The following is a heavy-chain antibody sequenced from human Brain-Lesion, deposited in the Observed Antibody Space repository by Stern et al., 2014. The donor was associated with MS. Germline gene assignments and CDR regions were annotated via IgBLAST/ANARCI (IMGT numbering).Heavy chain of an antibody. J-gene: IGHJ4*02. CDR3: ARGPYYFDGSGYHY. Sequence: QVQLQQCGAGLLKPSETLSLTCAVSGGSFSGYYWTWIRQSPEKGLELIGQIDHSGSAKYNPSLKSRVTMSVDTSNTHFSLKLSSVTAADTAVYYCARGPYYFDGSGYHYWGQGTQVTVSS. V-gene: IGHV4-34*01. CDR2: IDHSGSA. D-gene: IGHD3-22*01. CDR1: GGSFSGYY.